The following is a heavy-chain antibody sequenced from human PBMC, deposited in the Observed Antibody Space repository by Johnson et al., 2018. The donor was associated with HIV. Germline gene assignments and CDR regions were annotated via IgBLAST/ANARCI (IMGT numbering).Heavy chain of an antibody. CDR1: GFTFSSYA. D-gene: IGHD2-15*01. Sequence: EVQLVESGGGLVQPGGSLRLSCAASGFTFSSYAMSWVRQAPGKGLEWVSAISNRGGDTYYADSVKGRFTISRDNSKNTLYLQMNGLRADDTAVYYCAKVGGGGFDIWGQGTMVTVCS. J-gene: IGHJ3*02. CDR2: ISNRGGDT. V-gene: IGHV3-23*04. CDR3: AKVGGGGFDI.